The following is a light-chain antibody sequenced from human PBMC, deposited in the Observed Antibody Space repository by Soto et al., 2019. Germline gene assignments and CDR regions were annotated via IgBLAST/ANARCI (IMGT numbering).Light chain of an antibody. CDR3: QQYYSYHRT. Sequence: AIRMTQSPSSLSASTGDRVTITCRASQGISSYLAWYQQKPGKAPKLLTYAASTLQSGVPSRFSGSGSGTDFTLTISCLQSEDFATYYCQQYYSYHRTFGQGTKVDIK. V-gene: IGKV1-8*01. J-gene: IGKJ1*01. CDR2: AAS. CDR1: QGISSY.